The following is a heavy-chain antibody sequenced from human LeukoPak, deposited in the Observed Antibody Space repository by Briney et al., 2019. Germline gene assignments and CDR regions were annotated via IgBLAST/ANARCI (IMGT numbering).Heavy chain of an antibody. CDR3: AKDPQLLWFGTISD. Sequence: GSLRLSCAASGFTFSSHAMSWVRQAPGKGLEWVSAISGGGGTTYYADSVKGRFTISRDNSKNTLSLQMNSLRAEDTAVYYCAKDPQLLWFGTISDWGQGTLVTVSS. J-gene: IGHJ1*01. V-gene: IGHV3-23*01. D-gene: IGHD3-10*01. CDR1: GFTFSSHA. CDR2: ISGGGGTT.